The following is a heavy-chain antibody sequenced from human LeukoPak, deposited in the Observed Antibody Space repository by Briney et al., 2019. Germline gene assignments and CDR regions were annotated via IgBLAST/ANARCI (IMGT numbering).Heavy chain of an antibody. Sequence: ASQTLSLTCTVSGGSISSGSYYWSWIRQPAGKGPEWIGRIYTSGSTNYNPSLKSRVTISVDTSKNQFSLKLSSVTAADTAVYYCAREGPKVFYDYWGQGTLVTVSS. D-gene: IGHD2-8*01. CDR2: IYTSGST. CDR1: GGSISSGSYY. CDR3: AREGPKVFYDY. J-gene: IGHJ4*02. V-gene: IGHV4-61*02.